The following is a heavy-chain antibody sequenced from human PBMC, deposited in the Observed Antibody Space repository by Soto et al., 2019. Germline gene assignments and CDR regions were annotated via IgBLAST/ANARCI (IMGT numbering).Heavy chain of an antibody. CDR2: ITYEGRSK. CDR3: AKSSGGSSSMGMDY. J-gene: IGHJ4*02. Sequence: PGGPLRLSCEVSGFIFNNYAMNWVRQAPGKGLEWVATITYEGRSKYYAESVKGRFAISRDNSKSTLNLQMNTLRVDDSAIYYCAKSSGGSSSMGMDYWGQGTLVTVSS. CDR1: GFIFNNYA. V-gene: IGHV3-30*09. D-gene: IGHD2-15*01.